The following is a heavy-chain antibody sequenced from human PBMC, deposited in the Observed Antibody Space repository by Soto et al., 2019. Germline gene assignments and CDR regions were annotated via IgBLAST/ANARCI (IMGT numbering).Heavy chain of an antibody. J-gene: IGHJ3*02. CDR1: GGSISSDGYY. CDR2: IYYSGST. V-gene: IGHV4-31*03. CDR3: ARVHYDEDAFDI. Sequence: QVQLQESGPGLVKPSQTLSLTCTVSGGSISSDGYYWSWIRQHPGKGLEWIGYIYYSGSTYYNPSLQSRVTISVDTSKNQFPLKLSSVTAADTAVYYCARVHYDEDAFDIWGQGTMLTVSS. D-gene: IGHD3-22*01.